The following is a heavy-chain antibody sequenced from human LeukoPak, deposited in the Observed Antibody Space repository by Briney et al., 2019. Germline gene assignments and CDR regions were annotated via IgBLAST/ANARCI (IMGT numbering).Heavy chain of an antibody. CDR2: ISGSGGST. V-gene: IGHV3-23*01. CDR3: AKDDTYYDSSGYYVG. CDR1: GFTVSSNY. Sequence: SGGSLRLSCAASGFTVSSNYMSWVRQAPGKGLEWVSAISGSGGSTYYADSVKGRFTISRDNSKNTLYLQMNSLRAEDTAVYYCAKDDTYYDSSGYYVGWGQGTLVTVSS. D-gene: IGHD3-22*01. J-gene: IGHJ1*01.